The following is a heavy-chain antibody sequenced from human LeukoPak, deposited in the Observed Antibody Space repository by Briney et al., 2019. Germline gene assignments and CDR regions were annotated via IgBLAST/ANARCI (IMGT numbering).Heavy chain of an antibody. D-gene: IGHD1-26*01. CDR3: AKDRGSYLSWFDP. CDR2: IYSGGST. Sequence: TGGSLRLSCAASGFTVSSNYMSWVRQAPGKGLEWVSVIYSGGSTSYADSVKGRFTISRDSSKNTLYLQMNSLRAEDTAVYYCAKDRGSYLSWFDPWGQGTLVTVSS. V-gene: IGHV3-66*01. J-gene: IGHJ5*02. CDR1: GFTVSSNY.